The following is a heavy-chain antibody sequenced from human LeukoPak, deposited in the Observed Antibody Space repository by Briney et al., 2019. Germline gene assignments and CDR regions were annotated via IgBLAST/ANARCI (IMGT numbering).Heavy chain of an antibody. J-gene: IGHJ4*02. CDR1: GGSISSYY. CDR2: IYYSGST. D-gene: IGHD3-3*01. Sequence: PSETLSLTCTVSGGSISSYYWSWIRQPPGKGLEWIGYIYYSGSTNYNPSLKSRVTISVDTSKNQFSLKLSSVTAADTAVYYCARARGSIFGVVIDYWRQGTLVTVSS. CDR3: ARARGSIFGVVIDY. V-gene: IGHV4-59*01.